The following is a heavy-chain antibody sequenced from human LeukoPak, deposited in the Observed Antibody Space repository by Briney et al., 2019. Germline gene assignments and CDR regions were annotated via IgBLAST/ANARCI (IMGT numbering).Heavy chain of an antibody. Sequence: ASVKISCKASGGTFSSYAISWVRQAPGQGLEWMGGIIPIFGTANYAQKFQGRVTITADESTSTAYMELSSLRSEDTAVYYCARDCRACRGSLSFDYWGQGTLVTVSS. CDR3: ARDCRACRGSLSFDY. V-gene: IGHV1-69*13. CDR2: IIPIFGTA. D-gene: IGHD2-15*01. CDR1: GGTFSSYA. J-gene: IGHJ4*02.